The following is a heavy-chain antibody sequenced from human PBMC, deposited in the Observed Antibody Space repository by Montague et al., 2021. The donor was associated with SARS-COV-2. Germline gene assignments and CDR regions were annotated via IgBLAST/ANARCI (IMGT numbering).Heavy chain of an antibody. CDR2: VYYTGSN. V-gene: IGHV4-39*01. CDR3: ASPLYSYDSIGFDAFDL. J-gene: IGHJ3*01. Sequence: SETLSLTCTVSGGSINSTTYYWAWIRQPPGKGLEWIGSVYYTGSNYYNPSLQSRGTMSVDTSKKQFSLKLSSVTAADTGVYYCASPLYSYDSIGFDAFDLWGQGTMVTVSS. D-gene: IGHD3-22*01. CDR1: GGSINSTTYY.